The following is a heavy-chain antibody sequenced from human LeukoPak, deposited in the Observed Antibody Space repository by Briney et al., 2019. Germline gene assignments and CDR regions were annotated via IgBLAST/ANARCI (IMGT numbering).Heavy chain of an antibody. J-gene: IGHJ4*02. CDR1: GFTFSSYD. CDR2: IGTAGDP. Sequence: GGSLRLSCAASGFTFSSYDMRWVRQATGKGLEWVSAIGTAGDPYYPGSVKGRFTISRENAKNSLYLQMNSLRGEDTAVYYCARASTYYYDNSGYFFYYYDFWGQGILVTVSS. CDR3: ARASTYYYDNSGYFFYYYDF. D-gene: IGHD3-22*01. V-gene: IGHV3-13*05.